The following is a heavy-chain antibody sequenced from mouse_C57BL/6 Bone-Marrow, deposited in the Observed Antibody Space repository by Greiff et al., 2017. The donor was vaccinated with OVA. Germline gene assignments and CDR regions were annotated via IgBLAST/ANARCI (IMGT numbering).Heavy chain of an antibody. V-gene: IGHV1-72*01. CDR1: GYTFTSYW. J-gene: IGHJ1*03. D-gene: IGHD2-4*01. Sequence: QQSCKASGYTFTSYWMHWVKQRPGRGLEWIGRIDPNSGGTKYNEKFKSKATLTVDKPSSTAYMQLSSLTSEDSAVYYCARSRDYDYWYFDVWGTGTTVTVSS. CDR3: ARSRDYDYWYFDV. CDR2: IDPNSGGT.